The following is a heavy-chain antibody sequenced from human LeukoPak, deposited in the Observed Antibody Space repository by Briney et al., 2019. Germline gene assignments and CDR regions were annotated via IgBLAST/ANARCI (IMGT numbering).Heavy chain of an antibody. D-gene: IGHD6-13*01. CDR1: GFNFSSYG. Sequence: GGSLRLSCAASGFNFSSYGMHWVRQAPGKGLEWVAVISYDGSKKYYTDSVKGRFTISRDNSKNTLYLQMKNLRAEDTAVYYCAKEWHSSSWLDYWGQGTLVTVYS. CDR2: ISYDGSKK. J-gene: IGHJ4*02. V-gene: IGHV3-30*18. CDR3: AKEWHSSSWLDY.